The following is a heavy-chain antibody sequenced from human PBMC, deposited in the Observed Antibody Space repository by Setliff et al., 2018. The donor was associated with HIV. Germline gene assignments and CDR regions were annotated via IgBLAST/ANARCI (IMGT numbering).Heavy chain of an antibody. CDR1: GYTFNNYA. Sequence: SGGSLRLSCAASGYTFNNYAMSWVRQAPGKGLEWVSTVAGNAVNTYHADSVKGRFTISRDNSKNTLYLQMNSLRAEDTAVYFCAKGFYYDSGDGRVRAFDIWGQGTMVTVSS. CDR2: VAGNAVNT. D-gene: IGHD3-22*01. J-gene: IGHJ3*02. V-gene: IGHV3-23*01. CDR3: AKGFYYDSGDGRVRAFDI.